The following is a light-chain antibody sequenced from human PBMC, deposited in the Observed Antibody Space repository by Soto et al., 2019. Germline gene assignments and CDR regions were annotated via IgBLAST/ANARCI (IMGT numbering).Light chain of an antibody. Sequence: EIVLTQSPGTLSLSPGARATLSCRASQSVSSSYLAWYQQKPGQAPRLLIYGASSRATGIPDRFSGSGSGTDFTLTISRLEPEDFAVYYCQQYGSSLALFTFGPGTKVDIK. V-gene: IGKV3-20*01. CDR3: QQYGSSLALFT. CDR1: QSVSSSY. J-gene: IGKJ3*01. CDR2: GAS.